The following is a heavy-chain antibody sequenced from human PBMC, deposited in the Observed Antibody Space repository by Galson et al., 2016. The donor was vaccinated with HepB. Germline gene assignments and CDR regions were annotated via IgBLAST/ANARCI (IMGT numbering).Heavy chain of an antibody. CDR2: IDGGGSI. J-gene: IGHJ6*02. Sequence: SLRLSCAASGFTVSSKYMSWVRQAPGKGLEWVSVIDGGGSIYYSDSVKGRFTISRDSSRNTLFLQMNRLRAEDTAIYYCASAYYHYYYYYAMDVWGQGTTVIVSS. CDR3: ASAYYHYYYYYAMDV. D-gene: IGHD1-26*01. V-gene: IGHV3-53*01. CDR1: GFTVSSKY.